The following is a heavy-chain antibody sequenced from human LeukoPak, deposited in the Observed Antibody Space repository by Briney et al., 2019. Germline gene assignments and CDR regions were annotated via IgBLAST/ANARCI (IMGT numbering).Heavy chain of an antibody. CDR2: MNPNSGNT. CDR3: AKGGGYEAQYYYYYMDV. Sequence: AASVKVSCKASGYTFTSYGISWVRQATGQGLEWMGWMNPNSGNTGYAQKFQGRVTMTRNTSISTAYMELSSLRPEDTAVYYCAKGGGYEAQYYYYYMDVWGKGTTVTISS. V-gene: IGHV1-8*02. D-gene: IGHD5-12*01. CDR1: GYTFTSYG. J-gene: IGHJ6*03.